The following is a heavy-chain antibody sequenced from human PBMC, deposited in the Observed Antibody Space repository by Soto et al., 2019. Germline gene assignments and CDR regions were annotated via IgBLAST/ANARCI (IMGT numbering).Heavy chain of an antibody. CDR1: GFTFNSYG. CDR2: ISGSGNTI. Sequence: GGSLRFSCAASGFTFNSYGMNWVRQAPGRGPKWVSAISGSGNTIYYVDSVKGRFTISRDNSKNTVYLQMNSLRDEDTAIYYCARVHPSGWNSPSYATDFWCPGPTVTLSS. J-gene: IGHJ6*02. V-gene: IGHV3-23*01. D-gene: IGHD6-25*01. CDR3: ARVHPSGWNSPSYATDF.